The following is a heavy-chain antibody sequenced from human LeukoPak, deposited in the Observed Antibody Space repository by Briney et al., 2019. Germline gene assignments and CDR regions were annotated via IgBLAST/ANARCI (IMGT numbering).Heavy chain of an antibody. V-gene: IGHV4-39*01. CDR3: ARQEFGIVVVTRHYYFEY. Sequence: SETLSITCTVSGGSISSRSYCCGWIRQPPGKGLEWLGSIYYSGSTHYNPSLKSRVTISVDTSKNQFSLKLSSVTAADTAVYYCARQEFGIVVVTRHYYFEYWGQGTLVTASS. CDR2: IYYSGST. J-gene: IGHJ4*02. CDR1: GGSISSRSYC. D-gene: IGHD3-22*01.